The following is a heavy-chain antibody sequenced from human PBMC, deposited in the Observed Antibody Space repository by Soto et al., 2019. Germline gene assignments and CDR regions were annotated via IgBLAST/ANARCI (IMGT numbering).Heavy chain of an antibody. CDR1: GYTFTSYG. Sequence: QVQLVQSGAEVKKPGASVKVSCKASGYTFTSYGISWVRQAPGQGLEWMGWISAYNGNTNYAQKLQGRVTMTTDTSTSTAYMKLRSLRSDDTAVYYCARDLVPAAIWRGHPGYGMDVWGQGTTVTVAS. D-gene: IGHD2-2*01. J-gene: IGHJ6*02. CDR2: ISAYNGNT. CDR3: ARDLVPAAIWRGHPGYGMDV. V-gene: IGHV1-18*01.